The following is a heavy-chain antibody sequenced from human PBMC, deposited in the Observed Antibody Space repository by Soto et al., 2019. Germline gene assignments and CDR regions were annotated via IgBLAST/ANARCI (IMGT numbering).Heavy chain of an antibody. Sequence: PSETLSLTCAVSVDSVSSASNYWSWVRQPPGKGLEWIGYVDYTGSMKYNPSLKSRVTISVDTSKNQFSLQQTSVTAADTAVYYCARQERYYRRFDPWGQGTLVTVSS. CDR2: VDYTGSM. D-gene: IGHD3-10*01. V-gene: IGHV4-61*01. CDR3: ARQERYYRRFDP. J-gene: IGHJ5*02. CDR1: VDSVSSASNY.